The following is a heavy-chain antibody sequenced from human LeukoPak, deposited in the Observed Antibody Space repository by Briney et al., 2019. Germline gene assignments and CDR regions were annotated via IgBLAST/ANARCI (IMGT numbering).Heavy chain of an antibody. Sequence: GGSLRLSCAASGFTFSNYWMSWVRQAPGKGLEWVANIKHGGSEKYYVDSVKGRFTISRDNAMNSLYMQMNNLRAEDTAVYYCARVSRWGLNHNPHYWGQGTLVTVSS. D-gene: IGHD7-27*01. V-gene: IGHV3-7*03. CDR2: IKHGGSEK. CDR3: ARVSRWGLNHNPHY. J-gene: IGHJ4*02. CDR1: GFTFSNYW.